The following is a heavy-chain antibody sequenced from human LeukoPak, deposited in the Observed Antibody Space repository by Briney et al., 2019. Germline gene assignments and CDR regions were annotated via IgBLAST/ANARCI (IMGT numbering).Heavy chain of an antibody. V-gene: IGHV4-39*01. J-gene: IGHJ4*02. D-gene: IGHD5-18*01. Sequence: SETLSLTCTVSGGSISSSSYYWGWIRQPPGKGLEWIGSIYYSGSTYYNPSLKSRVTISVDTSKNQFSLKLSSVTAADTAVYYCAKGRGYSYTIFDYWGQGTLVTVSS. CDR2: IYYSGST. CDR1: GGSISSSSYY. CDR3: AKGRGYSYTIFDY.